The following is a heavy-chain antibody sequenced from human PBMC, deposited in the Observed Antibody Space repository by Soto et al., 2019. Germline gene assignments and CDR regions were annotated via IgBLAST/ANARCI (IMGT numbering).Heavy chain of an antibody. CDR1: GYTFTGYY. Sequence: QVQLVQSGAEVKKPGASVKVSCKASGYTFTGYYMHWVRQAPGQGLEWMGWINPNSGGTNYAQKFQGRVTTTRDTSISAGYMELSRLTSDATAVYYCATEPDDSYGPPFDYWGHGTLGTVSA. D-gene: IGHD5-18*01. CDR2: INPNSGGT. J-gene: IGHJ4*01. V-gene: IGHV1-2*02. CDR3: ATEPDDSYGPPFDY.